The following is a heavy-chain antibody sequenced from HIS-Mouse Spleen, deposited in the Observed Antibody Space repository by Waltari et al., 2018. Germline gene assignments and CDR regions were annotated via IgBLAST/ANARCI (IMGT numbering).Heavy chain of an antibody. Sequence: QVQLQQWGAGLLKPSETLSLTCAAYGGCVSGYYWSWIRQPPGKGLKWIGEINRRVSTNYHPTLKSRVAISVDTSENQFSLKLSAVTATDTAVYYCARVNSSFDYWGQGTLVTVSS. CDR2: INRRVST. CDR1: GGCVSGYY. J-gene: IGHJ4*02. V-gene: IGHV4-34*01. D-gene: IGHD6-13*01. CDR3: ARVNSSFDY.